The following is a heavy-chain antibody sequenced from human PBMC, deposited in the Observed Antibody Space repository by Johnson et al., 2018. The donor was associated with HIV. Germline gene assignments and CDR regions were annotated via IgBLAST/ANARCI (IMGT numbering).Heavy chain of an antibody. CDR1: GFTFSDYY. CDR2: ISSSGSNI. Sequence: QVHLVESGGGLVKPGGSLRLSCAPSGFTFSDYYMSWMRQAPGQGLEWVSYISSSGSNIYKADSLKGRSTISRDNAKNSLYLQMNSLRAEDTAVYYCARDQSDIVVVVAASDAFDIWGQGTMVTVSS. J-gene: IGHJ3*02. D-gene: IGHD2-15*01. CDR3: ARDQSDIVVVVAASDAFDI. V-gene: IGHV3-11*04.